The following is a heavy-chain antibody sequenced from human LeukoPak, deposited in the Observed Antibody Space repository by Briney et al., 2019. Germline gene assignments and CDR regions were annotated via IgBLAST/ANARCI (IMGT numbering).Heavy chain of an antibody. CDR1: GGSISSYS. CDR2: IYYSGST. CDR3: ARDSRAAASDYYFDY. Sequence: PSETLSLTCTVAGGSISSYSWSWIRQPPGKGLECIGYIYYSGSTDYNPSLKSRVTLSVDTSKNQISLKLNSVTAADTAVYYCARDSRAAASDYYFDYWGQGTLVTVSS. D-gene: IGHD6-13*01. J-gene: IGHJ4*02. V-gene: IGHV4-59*12.